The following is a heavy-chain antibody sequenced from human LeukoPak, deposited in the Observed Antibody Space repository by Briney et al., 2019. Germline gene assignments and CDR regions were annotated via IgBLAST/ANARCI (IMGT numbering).Heavy chain of an antibody. CDR1: GGTFSSYA. CDR2: IIPIFGTA. Sequence: GASVKVSCKASGGTFSSYAISWVRQAPGQGLEWMGRIIPIFGTANYAQKFQGRVTITTDESTSTAYMVLSSLRSEDTAVYYCAISIAVAWYVNWFDPWGQGTLVTVSS. D-gene: IGHD6-19*01. J-gene: IGHJ5*02. CDR3: AISIAVAWYVNWFDP. V-gene: IGHV1-69*05.